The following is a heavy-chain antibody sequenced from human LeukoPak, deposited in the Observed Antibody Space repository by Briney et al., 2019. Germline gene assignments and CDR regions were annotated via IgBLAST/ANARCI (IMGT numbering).Heavy chain of an antibody. CDR3: VRHEPAYGPRSLVAYYGMDV. Sequence: SQTLSLTCTVSGASISSSYWSWIRQPPGKGLEWVGYIHYSGSTNYNPSLKSRVTMSVDTSKNQFSLRLSSVTAADTAVYYCVRHEPAYGPRSLVAYYGMDVWGQGTTVTVSS. V-gene: IGHV4-59*08. J-gene: IGHJ6*02. CDR1: GASISSSY. D-gene: IGHD3-10*01. CDR2: IHYSGST.